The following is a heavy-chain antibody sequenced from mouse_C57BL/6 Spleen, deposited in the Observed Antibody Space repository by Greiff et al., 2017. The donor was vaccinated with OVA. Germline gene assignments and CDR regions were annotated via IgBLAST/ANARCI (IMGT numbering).Heavy chain of an antibody. CDR3: ARTNDGYYYAMDY. V-gene: IGHV2-9-1*01. CDR2: IWTGGGT. D-gene: IGHD2-3*01. CDR1: GFSLTSYA. Sequence: VKLMESGPGLVAPSQSLSITCTVSGFSLTSYAISWVRQPPGKGLEWLGVIWTGGGTNYNSALKSRLSISKDNSKSQVFLKMNSLQTDDTARYYCARTNDGYYYAMDYWGQGTSVTVSS. J-gene: IGHJ4*01.